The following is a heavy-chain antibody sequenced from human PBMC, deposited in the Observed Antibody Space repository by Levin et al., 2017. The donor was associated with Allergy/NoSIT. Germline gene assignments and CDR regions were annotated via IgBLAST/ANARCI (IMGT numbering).Heavy chain of an antibody. Sequence: ASVKVSCKASGYTFTGYYMHWVRQAPGQGLEWMGRINPNSGGTNYAQKFQGRVTMTRDTSISTAYMELSRLRSDDTAVYYCARDVDSSGWYYFDYWGQGTLVTVSS. CDR3: ARDVDSSGWYYFDY. CDR1: GYTFTGYY. CDR2: INPNSGGT. D-gene: IGHD6-19*01. V-gene: IGHV1-2*06. J-gene: IGHJ4*02.